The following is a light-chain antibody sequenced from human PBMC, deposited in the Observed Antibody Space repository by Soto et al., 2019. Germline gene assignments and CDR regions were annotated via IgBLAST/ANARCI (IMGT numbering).Light chain of an antibody. V-gene: IGKV3D-15*01. CDR2: DAS. CDR3: HQYNFWPPLT. CDR1: QSVNSN. Sequence: EIVMTQSPATLSVSPGERATLSCRASQSVNSNLAWYRQKPGQAPRLLISDASTRATGVPARFSGSGSGTEFTLTLSSLQFEDSEIYYCHQYNFWPPLTFGGGTKVEIK. J-gene: IGKJ4*01.